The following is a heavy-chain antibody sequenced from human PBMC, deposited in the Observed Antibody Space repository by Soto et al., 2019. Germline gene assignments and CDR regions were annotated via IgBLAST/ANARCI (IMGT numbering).Heavy chain of an antibody. CDR1: GYTFTSYA. V-gene: IGHV1-3*01. D-gene: IGHD2-15*01. J-gene: IGHJ6*03. CDR2: INAGNGST. CDR3: ARGRGVGLYYYYYMDV. Sequence: QVPLVQSGAEVKKPGASVKVSCKASGYTFTSYAMHWVRQAPGQRLEWMGWINAGNGSTKYSQKFQGRVTITRDTSASTAYMELSSLRSEDTAVYYCARGRGVGLYYYYYMDVWGKGTTVTVSS.